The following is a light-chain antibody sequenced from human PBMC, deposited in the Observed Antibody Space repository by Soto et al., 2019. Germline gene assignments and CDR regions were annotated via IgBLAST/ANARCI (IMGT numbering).Light chain of an antibody. CDR3: QQYNNWYT. V-gene: IGKV3-15*01. Sequence: EIVMTQSPATLSVSPGETATLSCTASQSVSSNLAWYQQKPGQAPRLLIYGASTRATGIPTRFSGGGSGTELTLTISSLRSEDFAVYYCQQYNNWYTFGQGTKLLIK. J-gene: IGKJ2*01. CDR2: GAS. CDR1: QSVSSN.